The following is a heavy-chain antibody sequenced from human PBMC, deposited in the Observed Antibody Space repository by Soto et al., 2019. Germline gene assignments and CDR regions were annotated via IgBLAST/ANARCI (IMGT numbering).Heavy chain of an antibody. D-gene: IGHD4-4*01. CDR3: ARERVYSNYNSYYYYYMDV. CDR2: ISAYNGNT. V-gene: IGHV1-18*01. J-gene: IGHJ6*03. Sequence: SVNLSCKASGYTFTIYGISLVRQAPGQGLEWMGWISAYNGNTNYAQKLQGRVTMTTDTSTSTAYMELRSLRFDDTAVYYCARERVYSNYNSYYYYYMDVWGKGTTVTVSS. CDR1: GYTFTIYG.